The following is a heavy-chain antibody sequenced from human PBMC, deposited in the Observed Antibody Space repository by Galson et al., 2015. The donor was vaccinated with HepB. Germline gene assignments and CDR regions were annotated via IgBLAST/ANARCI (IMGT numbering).Heavy chain of an antibody. D-gene: IGHD6-19*01. CDR3: ARDVKALREQWLVLNYYYGMDV. CDR1: GFTFSSYS. Sequence: SLRLSCAASGFTFSSYSMNWVRQAPGKGLEWVSSISSSSSYIYYADSVKGRFTISRDNAKNSLYLQMNSLRAEDTAVYYCARDVKALREQWLVLNYYYGMDVWGQGTTGTVSS. V-gene: IGHV3-21*01. J-gene: IGHJ6*02. CDR2: ISSSSSYI.